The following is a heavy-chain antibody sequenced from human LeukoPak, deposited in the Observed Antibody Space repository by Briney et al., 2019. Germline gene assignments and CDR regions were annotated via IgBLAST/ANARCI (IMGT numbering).Heavy chain of an antibody. V-gene: IGHV4-34*01. D-gene: IGHD3-10*01. CDR2: INHSGST. CDR3: ARPKYYYGSGSYYGVYYFDY. J-gene: IGHJ4*02. CDR1: GGSISSYY. Sequence: SETLSLTCTVSGGSISSYYWSWIRQPPGKGLEWIGEINHSGSTNYNPSLKSRVTISVDTSKNQFSLKLSSVTAADTAVYYCARPKYYYGSGSYYGVYYFDYWGQGTLVTVSS.